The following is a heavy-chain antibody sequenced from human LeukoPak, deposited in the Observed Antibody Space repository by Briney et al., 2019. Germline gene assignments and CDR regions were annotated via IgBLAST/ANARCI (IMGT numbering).Heavy chain of an antibody. V-gene: IGHV4-39*01. D-gene: IGHD1-7*01. J-gene: IGHJ4*02. Sequence: SETLSLTCTVSGGSISSSSYYWGWIRQPPGKGLEWIGSVYYSESTYYNPSLESRVTISVDTSKNQFSLKLSSVTAADTAVYYCARHRLYSAKNWNYYFDYWGQGTLVTVSS. CDR1: GGSISSSSYY. CDR3: ARHRLYSAKNWNYYFDY. CDR2: VYYSEST.